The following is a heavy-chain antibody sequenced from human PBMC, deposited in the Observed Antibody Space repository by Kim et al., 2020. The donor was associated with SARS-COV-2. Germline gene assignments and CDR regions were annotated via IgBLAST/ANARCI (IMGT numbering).Heavy chain of an antibody. V-gene: IGHV4-39*01. CDR2: IYYSGST. Sequence: SETLSLTCTVSGGSISSSSYYWGWIRQPPGKGLEWIGSIYYSGSTYYNPSLKSRVTISVDTSKNQFSLKLSSVTAADTAVYYCARHGTAVADDTRVFDYWGQGTLVTVSS. J-gene: IGHJ4*02. CDR1: GGSISSSSYY. CDR3: ARHGTAVADDTRVFDY. D-gene: IGHD6-19*01.